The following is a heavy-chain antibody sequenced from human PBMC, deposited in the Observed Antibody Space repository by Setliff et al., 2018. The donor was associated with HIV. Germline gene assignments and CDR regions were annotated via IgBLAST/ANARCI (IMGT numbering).Heavy chain of an antibody. D-gene: IGHD3-10*01. Sequence: SETLSLTCGVSGDSITGSFYWSWIRHTPGRGLEWIAEINHSGTAYDNPSLKSRVTISVDPSKNQILLRLSSVTAADTAVYYCARLSGGMVPNYWGQGTLVTVSS. CDR3: ARLSGGMVPNY. CDR1: GDSITGSFY. V-gene: IGHV4-34*01. CDR2: INHSGTA. J-gene: IGHJ4*02.